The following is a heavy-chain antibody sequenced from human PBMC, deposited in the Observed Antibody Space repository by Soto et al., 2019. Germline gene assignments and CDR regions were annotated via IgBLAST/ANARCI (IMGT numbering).Heavy chain of an antibody. CDR3: ARAITSDAFNM. V-gene: IGHV3-21*01. J-gene: IGHJ3*02. D-gene: IGHD1-20*01. CDR2: ISSGTNHI. CDR1: GFTFSSYS. Sequence: EVQLVESGGGLVKPGGSLRLSCAASGFTFSSYSMNWVRQAPGKGLEWVSSISSGTNHIYYADSLKGRFTISRDNAKNSLYLQMNSLRAEDTALYYCARAITSDAFNMWGQGTMVTVSS.